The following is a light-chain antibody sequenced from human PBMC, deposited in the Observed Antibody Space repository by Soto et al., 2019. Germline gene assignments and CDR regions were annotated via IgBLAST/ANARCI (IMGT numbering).Light chain of an antibody. Sequence: EIVLTQSPGTLSLSPGKRATLSCRASQSVSSSYLAWYQQKPGQAPRLLIYGASSRATGIPDRFSGSGSGTDFTLTISRLEPEDFAVYYCQQYNLRTFGQGTKVEIK. CDR3: QQYNLRT. CDR1: QSVSSSY. J-gene: IGKJ1*01. CDR2: GAS. V-gene: IGKV3-20*01.